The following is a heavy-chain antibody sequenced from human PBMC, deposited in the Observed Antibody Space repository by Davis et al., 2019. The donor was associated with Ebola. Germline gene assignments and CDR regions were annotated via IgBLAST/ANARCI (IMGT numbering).Heavy chain of an antibody. CDR3: AKDYMDV. V-gene: IGHV3-30*18. Sequence: GGSLRLSCAASGFTFSSYGMHWVRQAPGKELEWVAVISYDGSNKYYADSVKGQFTISRDNSKNTLYLQMNSLRAEDTAVYYCAKDYMDVWGQGTTVTVSS. CDR2: ISYDGSNK. CDR1: GFTFSSYG. J-gene: IGHJ6*02.